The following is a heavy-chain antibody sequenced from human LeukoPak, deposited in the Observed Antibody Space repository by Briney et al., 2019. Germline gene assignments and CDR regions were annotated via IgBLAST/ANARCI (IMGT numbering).Heavy chain of an antibody. D-gene: IGHD1-26*01. J-gene: IGHJ4*02. CDR2: IKLDGSEK. V-gene: IGHV3-7*03. CDR3: ARGGWALC. CDR1: GFTFSNYW. Sequence: GGSLRLSCAASGFTFSNYWMSWVRQAPGKGLEWVANIKLDGSEKNYVDSVKGRFTISRDNAKNSLYLQMNSLRAEDTAVYYCARGGWALCWGQGTLVTLSS.